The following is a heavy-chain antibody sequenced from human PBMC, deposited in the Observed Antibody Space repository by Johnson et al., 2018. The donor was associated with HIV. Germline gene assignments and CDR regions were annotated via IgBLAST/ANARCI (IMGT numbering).Heavy chain of an antibody. J-gene: IGHJ3*02. CDR1: GFTFHDYA. CDR3: ARLSPDRGAFDI. CDR2: INWNGGST. V-gene: IGHV3-20*04. Sequence: VQLVESGGGVVRPGGSLRLSCAASGFTFHDYAMHWVRQAPGKGLAWVSGINWNGGSTGYAASVQGRFTISRDNAKNSLYLQMNSLRAEDTALYYCARLSPDRGAFDIWGQGTMVTVSS. D-gene: IGHD3-10*01.